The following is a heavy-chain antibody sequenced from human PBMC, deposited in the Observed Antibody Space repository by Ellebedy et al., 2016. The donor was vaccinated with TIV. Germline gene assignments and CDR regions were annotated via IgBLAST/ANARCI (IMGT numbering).Heavy chain of an antibody. V-gene: IGHV3-23*01. CDR3: AKGDYVSAWHLDH. D-gene: IGHD2-21*01. CDR2: ISGSGRDT. J-gene: IGHJ4*02. Sequence: GESLKISCTASGFSFRNHAMSWVRQAPGKGLEWVSGISGSGRDTYYADSVKGRFTISRDNSKSTVDLLLDSLRAADTAVYYCAKGDYVSAWHLDHWGQGTVVTVSS. CDR1: GFSFRNHA.